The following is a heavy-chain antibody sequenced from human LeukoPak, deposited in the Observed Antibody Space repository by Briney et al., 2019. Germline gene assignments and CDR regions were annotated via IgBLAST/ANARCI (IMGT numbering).Heavy chain of an antibody. D-gene: IGHD3-10*01. CDR1: GGSINY. J-gene: IGHJ4*02. CDR2: INHSGST. CDR3: ARPGGFGELFPIDY. V-gene: IGHV4-34*01. Sequence: SETLSLTCTVSGGSINYGGWIRQPPGKGLEWIGEINHSGSTNYNPSLKSRVTISVDTSKNQFSLKLSSVTAADTAVYYCARPGGFGELFPIDYWGQGTLVTVSS.